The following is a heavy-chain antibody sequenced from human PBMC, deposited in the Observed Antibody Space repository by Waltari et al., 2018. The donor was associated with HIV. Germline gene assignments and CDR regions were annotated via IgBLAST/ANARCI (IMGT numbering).Heavy chain of an antibody. J-gene: IGHJ4*02. CDR1: GYSISRGFY. CDR3: ARGGRYSSSLVELDF. Sequence: QVQLQESGPGLVKPSETLSLTCAVSGYSISRGFYWVWIRRPPGKGLEWIGSIYHSGNTFYSPSLKSRVTMSVDTSKNQFSLKLSSVTAADTAMYYCARGGRYSSSLVELDFWGQGTLVTVSS. D-gene: IGHD6-6*01. CDR2: IYHSGNT. V-gene: IGHV4-38-2*01.